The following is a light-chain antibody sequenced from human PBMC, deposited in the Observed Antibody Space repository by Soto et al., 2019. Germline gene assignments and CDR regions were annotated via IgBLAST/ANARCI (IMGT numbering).Light chain of an antibody. J-gene: IGKJ1*01. CDR3: QQYGSSPPT. V-gene: IGKV3-20*01. CDR1: QSVTSNS. CDR2: GAS. Sequence: EIVLTQSPDTLSLSPGERGTLSCRASQSVTSNSLAWYQQKTGQAPRLIIFGASSRPTGIPDRFRGFGSGTDFTLTISRLEPEDFAVYVCQQYGSSPPTFGQGTKVDVK.